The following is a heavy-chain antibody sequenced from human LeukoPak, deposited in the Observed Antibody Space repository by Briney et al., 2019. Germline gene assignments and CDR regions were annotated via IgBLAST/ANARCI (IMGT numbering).Heavy chain of an antibody. D-gene: IGHD4-17*01. CDR3: ARDIDNGDYVVY. J-gene: IGHJ4*02. CDR1: GFTFSIYS. V-gene: IGHV3-23*01. CDR2: IGSSGDIT. Sequence: GGSLRLSCAASGFTFSIYSMNWVRQAPGMGLEWVSSIGSSGDITYYADSVKGRFTISRDNSKNTLYLQMNSLRAEDTAVYYCARDIDNGDYVVYWGQGTLVTVSS.